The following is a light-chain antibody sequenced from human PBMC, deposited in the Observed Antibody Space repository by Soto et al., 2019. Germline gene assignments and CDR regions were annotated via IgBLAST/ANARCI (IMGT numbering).Light chain of an antibody. CDR2: DAS. V-gene: IGKV1-5*01. CDR3: QQYNNWWT. J-gene: IGKJ1*01. Sequence: DIQMTQSPSTLSASVGDRVTITCRASQSISSWLAWYQQKPGKAPKVLIFDASSLESGVPSRFSGSGSATEFTLTISSLQFDDSAVYYCQQYNNWWTFGQGTRWIS. CDR1: QSISSW.